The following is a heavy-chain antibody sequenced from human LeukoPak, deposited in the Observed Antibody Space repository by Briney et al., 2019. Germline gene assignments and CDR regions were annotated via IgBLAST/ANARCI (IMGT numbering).Heavy chain of an antibody. CDR2: IYYSGST. D-gene: IGHD5-24*01. J-gene: IGHJ4*02. V-gene: IGHV4-59*06. CDR1: GGSISSYY. Sequence: SETLSLTCTVSGGSISSYYWSWIRQPAGKGLEWIGYIYYSGSTYYNPSLKSRVTISVDTSKNQFSLKLSSVTAADTAVYYCARDRADGYNVFDYWGQGTLVTVSS. CDR3: ARDRADGYNVFDY.